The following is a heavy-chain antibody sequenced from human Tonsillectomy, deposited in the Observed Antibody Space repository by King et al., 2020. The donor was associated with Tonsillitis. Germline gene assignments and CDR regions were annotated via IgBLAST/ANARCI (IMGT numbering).Heavy chain of an antibody. Sequence: VQLVESGGGVVQPGRSLRLSCAASGFTFSNYGMHWVRQAPGKGLEWVAVISYDGSSRYYADSVKGRFTISRDDAKNTLYLQMNSLRPEDTAVYYCAKDLSGSHWGQGTLVTVSS. V-gene: IGHV3-30*18. J-gene: IGHJ4*02. D-gene: IGHD3-9*01. CDR2: ISYDGSSR. CDR1: GFTFSNYG. CDR3: AKDLSGSH.